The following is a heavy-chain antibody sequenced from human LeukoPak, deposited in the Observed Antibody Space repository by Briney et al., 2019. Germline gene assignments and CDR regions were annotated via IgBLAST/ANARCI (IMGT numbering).Heavy chain of an antibody. CDR1: GFTFSGYA. J-gene: IGHJ4*02. CDR2: ITGSGDNT. Sequence: GGSLRLSCAASGFTFSGYAMSWVRQAPGKGLEWVSVITGSGDNTYYADSVRGRFTISRDNSKNTLYLQMNSLRAEDTAISYCARHLIYSYIPFDNWGQGTLVTVSS. D-gene: IGHD3-16*02. V-gene: IGHV3-23*01. CDR3: ARHLIYSYIPFDN.